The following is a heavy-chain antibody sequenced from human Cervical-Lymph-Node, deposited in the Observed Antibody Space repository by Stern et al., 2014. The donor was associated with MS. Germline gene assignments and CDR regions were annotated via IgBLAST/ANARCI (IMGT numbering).Heavy chain of an antibody. V-gene: IGHV2-26*01. J-gene: IGHJ4*02. CDR3: ARSSGDTYGEFSFAY. D-gene: IGHD4-17*01. CDR1: GFSLSSPTVG. Sequence: QVTLKESGPVLVKPTETLTLTCTVSGFSLSSPTVGVSWIRQPPGKALEWLANIFSNDVDSYPPSLRSRLTISRDTSKSQVVLTMTDVDPGDTATYYCARSSGDTYGEFSFAYWGQGTLVTVSS. CDR2: IFSNDVD.